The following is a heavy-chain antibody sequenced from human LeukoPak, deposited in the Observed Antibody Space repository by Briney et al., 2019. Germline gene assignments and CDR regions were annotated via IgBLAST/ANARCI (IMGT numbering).Heavy chain of an antibody. V-gene: IGHV1-18*01. CDR1: GYTFTSHG. Sequence: ASVKVSCKASGYTFTSHGISWVRQAPGQGLEWVGWISAYNRDTNYAQKVQGRVTMTTDTSTTTAYMELRSLRSDDTAVYYCARGTHSSSPIPLDYWGQGTLVTVSS. D-gene: IGHD6-6*01. J-gene: IGHJ4*02. CDR2: ISAYNRDT. CDR3: ARGTHSSSPIPLDY.